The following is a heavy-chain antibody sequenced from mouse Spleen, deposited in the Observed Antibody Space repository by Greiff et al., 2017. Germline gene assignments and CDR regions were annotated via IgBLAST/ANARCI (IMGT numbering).Heavy chain of an antibody. Sequence: QVQLQQSGAELVRPGASVTLSCKASGYTFTDYEMHWVKQTPVHGLEWIGAIDPETGGTAYNQKFKGKAILTADKFSSTAYMELRSLTSEDSAVYYCTRDGYYFDYWGQGTTLTVSS. J-gene: IGHJ2*01. D-gene: IGHD2-3*01. CDR1: GYTFTDYE. CDR3: TRDGYYFDY. CDR2: IDPETGGT. V-gene: IGHV1-15*01.